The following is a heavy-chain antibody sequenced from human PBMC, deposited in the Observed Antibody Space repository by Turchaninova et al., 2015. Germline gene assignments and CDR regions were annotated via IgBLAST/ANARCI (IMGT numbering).Heavy chain of an antibody. D-gene: IGHD4-23*01. CDR1: GYTFTGYY. CDR3: AREGVTKAFDI. Sequence: QVQLVQSGAEVKKPGASVKVSCKASGYTFTGYYMPWVRQAPGQGLEWMGWNNPNNGATRYAQRFQDRVTITRDTSINTAYMELSSLRSDDTAVYYCAREGVTKAFDIWDQGTMVTVSS. J-gene: IGHJ3*02. V-gene: IGHV1-2*02. CDR2: NNPNNGAT.